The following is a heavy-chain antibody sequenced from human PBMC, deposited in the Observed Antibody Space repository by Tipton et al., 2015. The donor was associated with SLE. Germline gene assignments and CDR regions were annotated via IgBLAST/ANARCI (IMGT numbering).Heavy chain of an antibody. J-gene: IGHJ2*01. CDR1: GFAFSSYS. D-gene: IGHD4-17*01. CDR3: ARGRGELTTVTTGFYWYFDL. V-gene: IGHV3-21*01. Sequence: SLRLSCAASGFAFSSYSMNWVRQAPGKGLEWVSSISSSSSYIYYADSVKGRFTISRDNAKNSLYLQMNSLRAEDTAVYYCARGRGELTTVTTGFYWYFDLWGRGTLVTVSS. CDR2: ISSSSSYI.